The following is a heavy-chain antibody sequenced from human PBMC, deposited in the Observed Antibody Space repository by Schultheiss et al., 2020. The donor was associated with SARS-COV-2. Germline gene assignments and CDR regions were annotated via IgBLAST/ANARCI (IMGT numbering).Heavy chain of an antibody. V-gene: IGHV4-59*01. CDR1: GGSISSYY. Sequence: SETLSLTCTVSGGSISSYYWSWIRQSPGKGLEWIGYISYSGTTNYNPSLWSRVTISVDTSKNQFSLNLISVTAADTAVYYCASMNYGSGSNYYYGMDVWGQGTSVTVSS. CDR3: ASMNYGSGSNYYYGMDV. CDR2: ISYSGTT. J-gene: IGHJ6*02. D-gene: IGHD3-10*01.